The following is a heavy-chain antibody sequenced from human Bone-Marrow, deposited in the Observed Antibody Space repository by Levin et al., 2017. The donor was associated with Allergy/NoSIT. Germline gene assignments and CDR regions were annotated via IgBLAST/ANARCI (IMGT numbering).Heavy chain of an antibody. CDR1: GFTFSLYW. D-gene: IGHD2-8*02. V-gene: IGHV3-7*03. CDR3: TSGECTGGTCSFNDASHL. CDR2: IKPDGSGR. J-gene: IGHJ3*01. Sequence: ASVKVSCAASGFTFSLYWMAWVRQAPGKGLEWVANIKPDGSGRYHLDSMKGRLTISRDNAENSLHLQMNSLRAEDTAVYYCTSGECTGGTCSFNDASHLWGQGTMVTVSS.